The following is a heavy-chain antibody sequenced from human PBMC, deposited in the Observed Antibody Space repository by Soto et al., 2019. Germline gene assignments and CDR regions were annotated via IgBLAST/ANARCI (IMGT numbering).Heavy chain of an antibody. D-gene: IGHD3-16*02. CDR1: GGSISSGGYY. V-gene: IGHV4-31*02. J-gene: IGHJ6*02. CDR3: ARVSYGPRYYYYGMDV. Sequence: SETLSLTCTVSGGSISSGGYYWSWIRQHPGEGLEWIGYIYYSESTYYNPSLKSRVTISVDTSKNQFSLKLSSVTAADTAVYYCARVSYGPRYYYYGMDVWGQGTTVTVS. CDR2: IYYSEST.